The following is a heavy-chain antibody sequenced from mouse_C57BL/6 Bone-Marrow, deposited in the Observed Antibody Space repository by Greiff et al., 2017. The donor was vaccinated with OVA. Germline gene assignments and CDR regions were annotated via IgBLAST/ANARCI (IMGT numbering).Heavy chain of an antibody. D-gene: IGHD2-4*01. CDR1: GFTFSSYA. CDR3: ARDRGYYDYGWYFDV. CDR2: ISDGGSYT. J-gene: IGHJ1*03. V-gene: IGHV5-4*01. Sequence: EVKLMESGGGLVKPGGSLKLSCAASGFTFSSYAMSWVRQTPEKRLERVATISDGGSYTYYPDNVKGRFTISRDNAKNNLYLQMSHLKSEDTAMYYCARDRGYYDYGWYFDVWGTGTTVTVSS.